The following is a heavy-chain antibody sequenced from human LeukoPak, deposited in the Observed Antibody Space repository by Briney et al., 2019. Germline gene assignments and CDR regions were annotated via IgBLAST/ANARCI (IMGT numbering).Heavy chain of an antibody. J-gene: IGHJ6*04. CDR1: GFTFSSYA. CDR3: ARGEQQLNYYYYYGTDV. V-gene: IGHV3-30*04. Sequence: PGGSLRLSCAASGFTFSSYAMHWVRQAPGKGLEWVAVISYDGSNKYYADSVKGRFTISRDNSKNTLYLQMNSLRAEDTAVYYCARGEQQLNYYYYYGTDVWGKGTTVTVSS. D-gene: IGHD6-13*01. CDR2: ISYDGSNK.